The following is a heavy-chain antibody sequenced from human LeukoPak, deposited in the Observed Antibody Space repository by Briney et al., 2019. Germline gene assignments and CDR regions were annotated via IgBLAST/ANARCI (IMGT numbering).Heavy chain of an antibody. CDR3: ARTPWNIVATITTPAPLLFDN. Sequence: SETLSLTCTVSGGSISSSSYYWGWIRQPPGKGLEWIGSIYYSGSTYYNPSLKSRVTISVDTSKNQFSLKLSSVTAADTAVYYCARTPWNIVATITTPAPLLFDNWGQGTLVTVSS. CDR1: GGSISSSSYY. J-gene: IGHJ4*02. V-gene: IGHV4-39*07. CDR2: IYYSGST. D-gene: IGHD5-12*01.